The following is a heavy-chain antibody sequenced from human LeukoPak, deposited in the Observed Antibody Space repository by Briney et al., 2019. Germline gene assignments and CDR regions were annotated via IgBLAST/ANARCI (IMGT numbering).Heavy chain of an antibody. J-gene: IGHJ4*02. D-gene: IGHD3-10*01. CDR3: ASFYMGGSGSYYNFDY. V-gene: IGHV4-31*11. CDR1: GGSFSGYY. Sequence: PSETLSLTCAVYGGSFSGYYWSWIRQHPGKGLEWIGYIYYSGSTYYNPSLKSRVTISVDTSKNQFSLKLSSVTAADTAVYYCASFYMGGSGSYYNFDYWGQGTLVTVSS. CDR2: IYYSGST.